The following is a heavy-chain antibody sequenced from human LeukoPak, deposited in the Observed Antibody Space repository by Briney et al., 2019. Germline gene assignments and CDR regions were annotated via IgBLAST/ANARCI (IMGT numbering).Heavy chain of an antibody. Sequence: GGSLRLSCAASGFTFSSYAMSWVRQAPGKGLEWVSAISGSGGSTYYADSVKGRFTISRDNSKNTLYLQMNSLRAEDTAVYYCAEGGIAAAWARNWFDPWGQGTLVTVSS. CDR2: ISGSGGST. CDR1: GFTFSSYA. J-gene: IGHJ5*02. D-gene: IGHD6-13*01. V-gene: IGHV3-23*01. CDR3: AEGGIAAAWARNWFDP.